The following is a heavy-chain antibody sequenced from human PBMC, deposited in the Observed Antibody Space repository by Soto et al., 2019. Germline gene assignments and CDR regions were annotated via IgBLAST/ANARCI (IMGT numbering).Heavy chain of an antibody. CDR3: ARSGGLDRDFNY. CDR2: IIPMFDTP. J-gene: IGHJ4*02. D-gene: IGHD2-15*01. CDR1: GGTFSSDS. Sequence: QVQLVQSGAEVKKPGSSVKVSCKASGGTFSSDSFSWVRQPPDKGLEWMGGIIPMFDTPIYAQKFQDRVTITADESTSTAYMQLSSLRSGDTAVYYCARSGGLDRDFNYWGQGSLVTVSS. V-gene: IGHV1-69*12.